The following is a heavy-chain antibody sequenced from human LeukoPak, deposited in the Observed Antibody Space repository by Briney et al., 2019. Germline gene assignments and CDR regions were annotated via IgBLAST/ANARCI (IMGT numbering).Heavy chain of an antibody. D-gene: IGHD5-12*01. Sequence: SQTLSLTCAISGDSVSTDSAAWICVRQSPSRGLEWLGRTYYRSKWYNDYAVSVKSRITINPGTSKNQFSLQLNSVTPEDTAVYYCARDLYSGYEMDYYYYYMDVWGKGTTVTVSS. V-gene: IGHV6-1*01. J-gene: IGHJ6*03. CDR2: TYYRSKWYN. CDR1: GDSVSTDSAA. CDR3: ARDLYSGYEMDYYYYYMDV.